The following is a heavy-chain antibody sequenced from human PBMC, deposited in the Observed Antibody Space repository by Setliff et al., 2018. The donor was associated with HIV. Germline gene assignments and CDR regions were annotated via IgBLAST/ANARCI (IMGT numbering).Heavy chain of an antibody. V-gene: IGHV3-49*04. CDR3: TRGARDYYDSSGYLDY. D-gene: IGHD3-22*01. CDR2: IRSKAYGGTA. CDR1: GFTFGDYG. J-gene: IGHJ4*02. Sequence: GGSLRLSCTASGFTFGDYGMSWVRQAPGKGLEWVGFIRSKAYGGTAEYAASVRGRLTISRDDSKSIVYLQMNSLKTEDTAVYYCTRGARDYYDSSGYLDYWGQGTLVTVSS.